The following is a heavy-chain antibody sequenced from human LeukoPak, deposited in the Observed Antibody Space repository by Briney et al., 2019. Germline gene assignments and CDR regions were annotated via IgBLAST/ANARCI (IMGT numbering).Heavy chain of an antibody. Sequence: GGSLRLSCAASGFTFSNYWMHWVRQAPGKGLVWVSRINSDESATNYADSVKGRFTISRDNAKNTLYLQMSSLRAEDTAVYYCTRDLGGTSWGEWNYWGQGTLVTVSS. J-gene: IGHJ4*02. V-gene: IGHV3-74*01. CDR1: GFTFSNYW. D-gene: IGHD3-16*01. CDR3: TRDLGGTSWGEWNY. CDR2: INSDESAT.